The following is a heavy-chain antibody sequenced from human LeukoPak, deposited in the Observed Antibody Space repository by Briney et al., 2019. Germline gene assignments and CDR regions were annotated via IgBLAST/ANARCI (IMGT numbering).Heavy chain of an antibody. CDR2: MYYSGST. D-gene: IGHD5-18*01. Sequence: SETLSLTCTVSGGSISSYYWSWIRQPPGKGLEWIGSMYYSGSTNYKPSLKSRVTISVDTSKNQFSLKLSSVTAADTAVYYCASYSYGYFDYWGQGTLVTVSS. V-gene: IGHV4-59*01. CDR1: GGSISSYY. CDR3: ASYSYGYFDY. J-gene: IGHJ4*02.